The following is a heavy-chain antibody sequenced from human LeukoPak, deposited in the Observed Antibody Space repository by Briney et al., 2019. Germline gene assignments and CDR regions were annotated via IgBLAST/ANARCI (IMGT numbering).Heavy chain of an antibody. J-gene: IGHJ6*02. CDR1: GGSISSGGYS. D-gene: IGHD6-19*01. CDR3: ARGIAVAGTPYYGMDV. V-gene: IGHV4-30-2*01. CDR2: IYHSGST. Sequence: SEALSLTCTVSGGSISSGGYSWSWIRQPPGKGLEWIGYIYHSGSTYYNPSLKSRVTISVDRSKNQFSLKLSSVTAADTAVYYCARGIAVAGTPYYGMDVWGQGTTVTVSS.